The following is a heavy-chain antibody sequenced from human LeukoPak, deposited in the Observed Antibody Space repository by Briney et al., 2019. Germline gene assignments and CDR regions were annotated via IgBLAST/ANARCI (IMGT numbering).Heavy chain of an antibody. D-gene: IGHD3-3*01. V-gene: IGHV1-2*02. CDR1: GYTFTGYY. Sequence: ASVKVSCKASGYTFTGYYMHWARQAPGQGLEWMGWINPNSGGTNYAQKFQGRVTMTRDTSISTAYMELSRLRSDDTAVYYCARVPRSYDFWSGYQTFDYWGQGTLVTVSS. J-gene: IGHJ4*02. CDR3: ARVPRSYDFWSGYQTFDY. CDR2: INPNSGGT.